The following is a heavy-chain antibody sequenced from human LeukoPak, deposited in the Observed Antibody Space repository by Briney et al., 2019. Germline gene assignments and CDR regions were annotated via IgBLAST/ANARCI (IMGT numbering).Heavy chain of an antibody. CDR1: GGSISSSSYY. D-gene: IGHD3-10*01. J-gene: IGHJ5*02. Sequence: SETLSLTCTVSGGSISSSSYYWGWIRQPPGKGLEWIGSIYYSGSTYYNPSLKSRVTISVDTSKNQDSLKLSSVTAGDTAVYYCASLLWFGELSPVNWFDPWGQGTLVTVSS. CDR3: ASLLWFGELSPVNWFDP. V-gene: IGHV4-39*01. CDR2: IYYSGST.